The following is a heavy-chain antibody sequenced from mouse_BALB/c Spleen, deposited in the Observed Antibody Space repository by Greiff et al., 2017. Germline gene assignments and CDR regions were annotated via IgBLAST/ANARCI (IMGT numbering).Heavy chain of an antibody. J-gene: IGHJ4*01. CDR1: GYTFSSYW. CDR2: ILPGSGST. V-gene: IGHV1-9*01. CDR3: ARRVRHYYYAMDY. D-gene: IGHD1-2*01. Sequence: VQLQESGAELMKPGASVKISCKATGYTFSSYWIEWVKQRPGHGLEWIGEILPGSGSTNYNEKFKGKATFTADTSSNTAYMQLSSLTSEDSAVYYCARRVRHYYYAMDYWGQGTSVTVSS.